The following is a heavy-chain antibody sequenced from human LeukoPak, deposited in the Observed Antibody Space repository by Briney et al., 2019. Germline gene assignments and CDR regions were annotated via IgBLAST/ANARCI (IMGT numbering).Heavy chain of an antibody. J-gene: IGHJ3*02. CDR1: GFTFSSYG. CDR2: IRYDGSNK. V-gene: IGHV3-30*02. Sequence: GGSLRLSCAASGFTFSSYGMHWVRQGPGKGLEWVAFIRYDGSNKYYADSVKGRFTISRDNSKNTLYLQMNSLRAEDTAVYYCAKDRRGSLPGDAFDIWGQGTMVTVSS. D-gene: IGHD3-10*01. CDR3: AKDRRGSLPGDAFDI.